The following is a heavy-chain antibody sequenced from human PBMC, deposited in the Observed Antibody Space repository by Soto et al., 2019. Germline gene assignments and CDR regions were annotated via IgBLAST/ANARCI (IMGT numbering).Heavy chain of an antibody. D-gene: IGHD2-21*02. V-gene: IGHV3-23*01. CDR2: VSGSGDST. CDR3: ARGRASDCPGCTQDY. J-gene: IGHJ4*02. Sequence: EVQLLESGGGLAQPGGSLRLSCAASAFTFSSYAMSWVRQAPGKGLEWVSAVSGSGDSTYYADSVKGRFTISRDNSKNTLYRQMNSLRAEDTAVYYCARGRASDCPGCTQDYWGQGTLVTVSS. CDR1: AFTFSSYA.